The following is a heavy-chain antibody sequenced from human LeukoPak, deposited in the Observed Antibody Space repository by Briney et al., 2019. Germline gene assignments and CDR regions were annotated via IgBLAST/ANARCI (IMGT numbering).Heavy chain of an antibody. D-gene: IGHD3-16*02. V-gene: IGHV1-18*01. CDR2: ISAYNGNT. J-gene: IGHJ4*02. Sequence: ASVRVSCKASGYTFTSYGISWVRQAPGQGLEWMGWISAYNGNTNYAQKLQGRVTMTTDTSTSTAYMELRSLRSDDTAVYYCARGLTSEYDYVWGSYRYPYYFDYWGQGTLVTVSS. CDR3: ARGLTSEYDYVWGSYRYPYYFDY. CDR1: GYTFTSYG.